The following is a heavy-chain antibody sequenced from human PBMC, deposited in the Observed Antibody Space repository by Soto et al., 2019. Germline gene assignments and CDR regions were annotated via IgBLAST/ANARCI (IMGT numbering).Heavy chain of an antibody. J-gene: IGHJ4*02. V-gene: IGHV3-74*01. CDR1: GFTFSTHW. CDR3: AGDSPHDSTVAGDY. D-gene: IGHD3-22*01. Sequence: EVQLVESGGGLVQPGGSLRLSCAASGFTFSTHWMHWVRQVPEKGLVWVSRINGDGSQTTYADSVRGRLTIPRDNAKNTLYLQMNNLRVEDTAVYYCAGDSPHDSTVAGDYWGQGTLVTVSS. CDR2: INGDGSQT.